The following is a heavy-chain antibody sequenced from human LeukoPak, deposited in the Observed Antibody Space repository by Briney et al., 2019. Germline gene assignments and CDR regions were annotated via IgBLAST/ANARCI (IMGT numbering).Heavy chain of an antibody. Sequence: GGSLRLSCAASGFTFSDYYMSWIRQAPGKGLEWVSYISNSGSTIYYAGSVKGRFTISRDNAKNSLYLQMNSLRAEDTAVYYCARDTYSSSSTIDYWGQGTLVTVSS. V-gene: IGHV3-11*04. J-gene: IGHJ4*02. CDR1: GFTFSDYY. CDR3: ARDTYSSSSTIDY. D-gene: IGHD6-6*01. CDR2: ISNSGSTI.